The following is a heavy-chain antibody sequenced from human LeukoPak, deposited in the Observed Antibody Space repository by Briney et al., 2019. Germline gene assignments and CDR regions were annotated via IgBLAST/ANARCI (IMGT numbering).Heavy chain of an antibody. CDR2: IYYSGTT. D-gene: IGHD3-10*01. V-gene: IGHV4-39*01. CDR1: GGSISSRSYY. Sequence: SETLSLTCIVSGGSISSRSYYWDWIRQPPGKGLEWIGTIYYSGTTYYNPSLKSRLTISVDASKNQFSLKLTSVTAADTAVYYCARHDYYGSLNWFDPWGQGTLITVSS. J-gene: IGHJ5*02. CDR3: ARHDYYGSLNWFDP.